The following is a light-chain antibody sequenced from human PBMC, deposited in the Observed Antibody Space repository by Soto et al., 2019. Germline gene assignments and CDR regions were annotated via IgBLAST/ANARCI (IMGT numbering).Light chain of an antibody. CDR1: QSVSSSY. Sequence: ELVFTQSPGTLSFSPEERATLSCTASQSVSSSYLGWYKQKPGQAPRLFIYDASNRATGIPARFSGSGSGTEFTLTISSLEPEDFEVYYCQQRSNWPRTFGQGTKVDIK. CDR3: QQRSNWPRT. CDR2: DAS. J-gene: IGKJ1*01. V-gene: IGKV3-11*01.